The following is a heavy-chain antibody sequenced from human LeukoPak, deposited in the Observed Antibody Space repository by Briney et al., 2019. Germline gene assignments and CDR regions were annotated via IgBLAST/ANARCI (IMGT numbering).Heavy chain of an antibody. J-gene: IGHJ4*02. CDR3: AKASWVSTADAVL. CDR1: GFTFSSYA. V-gene: IGHV3-23*01. Sequence: GGSLRLSCAASGFTFSSYAMSWVRQAPGKGLEWVSAISGSGGSTYYAGSVKGRFTISRDESRNTVYLQLSKLRVEDTAVYYCAKASWVSTADAVLWGQGTVVTGSS. D-gene: IGHD3-16*01. CDR2: ISGSGGST.